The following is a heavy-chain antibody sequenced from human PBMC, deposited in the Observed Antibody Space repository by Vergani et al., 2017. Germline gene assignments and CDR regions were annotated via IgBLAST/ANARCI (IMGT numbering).Heavy chain of an antibody. J-gene: IGHJ4*02. CDR2: IYYSGST. D-gene: IGHD3-22*01. V-gene: IGHV4-59*08. CDR1: GGSISSYY. Sequence: QVQLQESGPGLVKPSETLSLTCTVSGGSISSYYWSWIRQPPGKGLEWIGYIYYSGSTNYNPSLKSRVTISVDTSKNHFSLKLSSVTAADTAVYYCARTDSSGIVDYWGQGTLVTVSS. CDR3: ARTDSSGIVDY.